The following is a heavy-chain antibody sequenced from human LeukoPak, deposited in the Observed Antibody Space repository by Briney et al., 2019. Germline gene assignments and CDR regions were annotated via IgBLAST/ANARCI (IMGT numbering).Heavy chain of an antibody. CDR2: INPSGGST. CDR3: ARVLEQEMVGDLYYFDY. D-gene: IGHD6-13*01. Sequence: ASVKVSCKASGYTFTSYYMHWVRQAPGQGLEWMGIINPSGGSTSYAQKFQGRVTMTRDSFTSTIYMELSSLRSEDTAVYYCARVLEQEMVGDLYYFDYWGQGTLVTVSS. V-gene: IGHV1-46*01. J-gene: IGHJ4*02. CDR1: GYTFTSYY.